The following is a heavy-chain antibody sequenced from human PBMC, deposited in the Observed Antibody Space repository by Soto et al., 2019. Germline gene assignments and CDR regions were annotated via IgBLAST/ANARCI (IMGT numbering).Heavy chain of an antibody. CDR1: GFTFSSYA. V-gene: IGHV3-23*01. CDR2: ISGSGGST. Sequence: GGSLRLSCAASGFTFSSYAMIWVRQAPGKGLEWVSAISGSGGSTYYADSVKGRFTISRDNSKNTLYLQMNSLRAEDTAVYYCAKDSRGYCSGGSCYSDYWGQGTLVTVSS. D-gene: IGHD2-15*01. CDR3: AKDSRGYCSGGSCYSDY. J-gene: IGHJ4*02.